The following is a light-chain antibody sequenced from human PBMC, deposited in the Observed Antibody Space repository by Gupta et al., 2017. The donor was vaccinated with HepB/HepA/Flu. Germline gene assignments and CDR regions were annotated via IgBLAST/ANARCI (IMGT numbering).Light chain of an antibody. CDR2: GTS. Sequence: IVMTQSPSTLSVSPGGSATLSCRASQSVGTTLAWYQQKPGQGPRLLISGTSIRATGVPARFSGSWSGTEFTLTISSLQSEDVAVYYCLQHNQWPPWTFGQGTKVEIK. J-gene: IGKJ1*01. V-gene: IGKV3-15*01. CDR3: LQHNQWPPWT. CDR1: QSVGTT.